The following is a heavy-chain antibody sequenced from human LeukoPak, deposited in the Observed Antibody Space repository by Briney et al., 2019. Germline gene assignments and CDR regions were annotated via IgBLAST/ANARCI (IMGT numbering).Heavy chain of an antibody. V-gene: IGHV3-30*18. CDR2: ISYDGSNK. Sequence: GGSLRLSCAASGFTFSSYGMHWVRQAPGKGLEWVAVISYDGSNKYYADSMKGRFTISRDNSKNTLYLQMNSLRAEDTAVYYCAKEKSPYYDSLTGYSKPFDYWGQGTLVTVSS. D-gene: IGHD3-9*01. J-gene: IGHJ4*02. CDR3: AKEKSPYYDSLTGYSKPFDY. CDR1: GFTFSSYG.